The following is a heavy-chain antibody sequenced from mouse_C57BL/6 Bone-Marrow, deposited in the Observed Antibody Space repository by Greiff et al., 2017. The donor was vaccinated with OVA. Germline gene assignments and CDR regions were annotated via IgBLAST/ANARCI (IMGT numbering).Heavy chain of an antibody. Sequence: VQLQQSGAEVMKPGASVKISCKATAYIFSSYWIEWVKQRPGHGLEWIGEILPRSGSPNYNEKFKGKATFTADTSSNTAYMQLNSLTSEDSAVYYCASTMVSRAYAMDYWGQGTSVIFSS. D-gene: IGHD2-2*01. J-gene: IGHJ4*01. CDR1: AYIFSSYW. V-gene: IGHV1-9*01. CDR3: ASTMVSRAYAMDY. CDR2: ILPRSGSP.